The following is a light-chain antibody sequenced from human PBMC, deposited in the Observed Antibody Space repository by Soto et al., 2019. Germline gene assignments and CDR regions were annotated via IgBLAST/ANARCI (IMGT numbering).Light chain of an antibody. CDR1: QSVSSSY. CDR2: RAS. V-gene: IGKV3D-7*01. Sequence: EVVLTQSRGTLSLSPGERATLCFRASQSVSSSYLAWYQQRPGQAPRLLIYRASTRATGVPARFSGSGSGTEFTVTISSLQSEDFTVYSCLQYHNLWAFGQGTKVDI. CDR3: LQYHNLWA. J-gene: IGKJ1*01.